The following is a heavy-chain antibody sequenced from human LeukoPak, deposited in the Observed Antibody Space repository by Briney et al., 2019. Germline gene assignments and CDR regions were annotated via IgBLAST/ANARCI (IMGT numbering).Heavy chain of an antibody. Sequence: SETLSLTCTVSGGSISSYYWSWIRQPAGKGLEWIGRIYTSGSTNYNPSLKSRVTMSVDTSKNQSSLKLSSVTAADTAVYYCARDPTTYYDFWSGYFDFDYWGQGTLVTVSS. CDR1: GGSISSYY. D-gene: IGHD3-3*01. CDR3: ARDPTTYYDFWSGYFDFDY. CDR2: IYTSGST. J-gene: IGHJ4*02. V-gene: IGHV4-4*07.